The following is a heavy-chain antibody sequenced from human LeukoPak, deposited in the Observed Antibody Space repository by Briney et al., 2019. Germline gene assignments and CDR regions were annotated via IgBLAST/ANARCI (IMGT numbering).Heavy chain of an antibody. D-gene: IGHD6-19*01. CDR3: ARASGWLDYYYYYMDV. CDR1: GYTFTGYY. Sequence: GASVKVSCKASGYTFTGYYMHWVRQAPGQGLEWMGWINPNSGGTNYAQKFQGRVTITRDTSISTAYMELSRLRSDDTAVYYCARASGWLDYYYYYMDVWGKGTTVTVSS. J-gene: IGHJ6*03. CDR2: INPNSGGT. V-gene: IGHV1-2*02.